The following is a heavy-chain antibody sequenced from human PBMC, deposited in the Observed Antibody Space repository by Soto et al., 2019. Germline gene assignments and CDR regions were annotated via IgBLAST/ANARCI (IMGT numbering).Heavy chain of an antibody. V-gene: IGHV3-48*03. D-gene: IGHD6-19*01. Sequence: EVQLVESGGALVQPGGSLRLSCVASGFSFRNYEMNWVRQAPRKGLEWISYISNRGTTIYYADSVKGRFSISRDNAKNSLSLQMNRLTVEDTAIYFCAGDSSGWKRNFDSWGQGTLVTVSS. CDR2: ISNRGTTI. CDR3: AGDSSGWKRNFDS. CDR1: GFSFRNYE. J-gene: IGHJ4*02.